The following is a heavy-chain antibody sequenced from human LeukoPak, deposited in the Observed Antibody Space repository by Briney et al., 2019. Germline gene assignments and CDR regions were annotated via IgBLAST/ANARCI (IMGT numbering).Heavy chain of an antibody. CDR2: ISAHNGNT. V-gene: IGHV1-18*01. Sequence: GASVKVSCKASGYTFTSYGISWVRQAPGQGLEWMGWISAHNGNTNYAQKLQGRVTMTTDTSTSTAYMELRSLRSDDTAVYYCASDRGGYYRGGYFDYWGQGTLVTVSS. CDR1: GYTFTSYG. D-gene: IGHD5-12*01. CDR3: ASDRGGYYRGGYFDY. J-gene: IGHJ4*02.